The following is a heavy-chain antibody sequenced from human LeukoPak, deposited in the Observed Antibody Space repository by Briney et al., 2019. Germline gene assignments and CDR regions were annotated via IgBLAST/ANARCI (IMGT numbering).Heavy chain of an antibody. CDR2: INHSGST. CDR1: GGSFGGYY. J-gene: IGHJ4*02. CDR3: ARGYSSGWRYDY. V-gene: IGHV4-34*01. Sequence: SETLSLTCAVYGGSFGGYYWSWIRQPPGKGLEWIGEINHSGSTNYNPSLKSRVTISVDTSKNQFSLKLSSVTAADTAVYYCARGYSSGWRYDYWGQGTLVTVSS. D-gene: IGHD6-19*01.